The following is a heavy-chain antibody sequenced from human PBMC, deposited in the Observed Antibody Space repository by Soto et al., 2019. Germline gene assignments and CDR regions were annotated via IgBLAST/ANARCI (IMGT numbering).Heavy chain of an antibody. J-gene: IGHJ6*03. Sequence: SETLSLTCTVSGGSISSSSYYWGWIRQPPGKGLEWIGSIYYSGSTYYNPSLKSRVTISVDTSKNQFSLKLSSVTAADTAVYYCARRSPRSYYYYYYMDVWGKGTTVTVSS. V-gene: IGHV4-39*01. CDR3: ARRSPRSYYYYYYMDV. CDR2: IYYSGST. CDR1: GGSISSSSYY.